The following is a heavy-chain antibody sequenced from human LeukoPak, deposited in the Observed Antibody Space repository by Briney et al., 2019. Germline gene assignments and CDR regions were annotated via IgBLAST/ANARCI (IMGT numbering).Heavy chain of an antibody. Sequence: KPSETLSLTCAVYGGSFSGYYWSWIRQPPGKGLEWIGEINHSGSTNYNPSLKSRVTISVDTSKNQFSLNLSSVTAADTAVYYCARFSGVWVFDYWGQGTLVTVSS. CDR2: INHSGST. J-gene: IGHJ4*02. CDR3: ARFSGVWVFDY. CDR1: GGSFSGYY. V-gene: IGHV4-34*01. D-gene: IGHD7-27*01.